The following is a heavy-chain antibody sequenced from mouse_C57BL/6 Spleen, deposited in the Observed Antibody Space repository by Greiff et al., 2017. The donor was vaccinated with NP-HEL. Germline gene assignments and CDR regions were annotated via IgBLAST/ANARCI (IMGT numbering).Heavy chain of an antibody. Sequence: VKLMESGPGLVAPSQSLSITCTVSGFSLTSYGVHWVRQPPGKGLEWLVVIWSDGSTTYNSALKSRLSISKDNSKSQVFLKMNSLQTDDTAMYYCARQGYDPRDYAMDYWGQGTSVTVSS. CDR3: ARQGYDPRDYAMDY. CDR1: GFSLTSYG. D-gene: IGHD2-3*01. CDR2: IWSDGST. J-gene: IGHJ4*01. V-gene: IGHV2-6-1*01.